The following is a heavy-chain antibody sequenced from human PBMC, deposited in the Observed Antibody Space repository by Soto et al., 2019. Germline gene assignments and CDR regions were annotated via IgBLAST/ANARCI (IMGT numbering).Heavy chain of an antibody. J-gene: IGHJ4*02. CDR1: GFTFDDYA. D-gene: IGHD3-10*01. V-gene: IGHV3-9*01. CDR2: ISWNSGSI. CDR3: AKGSMGWQIDY. Sequence: EVQLVESGGGLVQPGRSLRLSCAASGFTFDDYAIHWVRQAPGKGLEWVSGISWNSGSIGYADSVKGRFTISRDNAKNSLYLQMNSLRAEDTALYYCAKGSMGWQIDYWGQGTLVTVSS.